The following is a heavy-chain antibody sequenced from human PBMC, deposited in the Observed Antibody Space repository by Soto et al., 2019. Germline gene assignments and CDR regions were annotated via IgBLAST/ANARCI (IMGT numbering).Heavy chain of an antibody. J-gene: IGHJ5*02. CDR1: GYTFTSYD. CDR2: MNPNSGNT. D-gene: IGHD5-12*01. CDR3: ARVAIRSGYDQNWFDP. Sequence: ASVKVSCKASGYTFTSYDINWVRQATGQGLEWMGWMNPNSGNTGYAQKFQGRVTMTRNTSISTAYMELSSLRSEDTAVYYCARVAIRSGYDQNWFDPWGQGTLVTVSS. V-gene: IGHV1-8*01.